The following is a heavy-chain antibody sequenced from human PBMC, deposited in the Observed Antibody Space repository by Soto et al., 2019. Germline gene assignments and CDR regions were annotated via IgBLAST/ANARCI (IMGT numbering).Heavy chain of an antibody. CDR3: ARGVRGAYGLDI. CDR1: GFTFSSHW. D-gene: IGHD2-21*01. CDR2: ISSDGSRT. V-gene: IGHV3-74*01. Sequence: EVQLVESGGGLVQPGGSLRLSCAASGFTFSSHWMHWVRQAPGKGLVWVSRISSDGSRTNYADSVKGRFTISRDNAKNKLYLQMNSLRAEETAVYYCARGVRGAYGLDIWGQGTMVTVSS. J-gene: IGHJ3*02.